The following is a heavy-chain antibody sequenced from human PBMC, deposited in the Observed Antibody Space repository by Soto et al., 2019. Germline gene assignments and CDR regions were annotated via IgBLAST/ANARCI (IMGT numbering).Heavy chain of an antibody. CDR3: ARHVPIYCSGGSCYPDYYYYGMDV. Sequence: GESLKISCKGSGYSFTSYWISWVRQMPGKGLEWMGRIDPSDSYTNYSPSFQGHVTTSADKSISTAYLQWSSLKASDTAMYYCARHVPIYCSGGSCYPDYYYYGMDVWGQGTTVTVSS. V-gene: IGHV5-10-1*01. J-gene: IGHJ6*02. CDR2: IDPSDSYT. CDR1: GYSFTSYW. D-gene: IGHD2-15*01.